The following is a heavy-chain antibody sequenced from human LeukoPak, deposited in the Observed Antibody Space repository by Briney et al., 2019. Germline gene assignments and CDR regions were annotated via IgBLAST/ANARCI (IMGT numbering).Heavy chain of an antibody. CDR2: IYYSGST. J-gene: IGHJ4*02. V-gene: IGHV4-59*08. CDR3: ARHYYDSSGSDYYFDY. D-gene: IGHD3-22*01. CDR1: GGSISSYY. Sequence: SETLSLTCTVSGGSISSYYWSWIRQPPGEGLEWIGYIYYSGSTNYNPSLKSRVTVSVDTSKNQFSLKLSSVTAADTAVYYCARHYYDSSGSDYYFDYWGQGTLVTVSS.